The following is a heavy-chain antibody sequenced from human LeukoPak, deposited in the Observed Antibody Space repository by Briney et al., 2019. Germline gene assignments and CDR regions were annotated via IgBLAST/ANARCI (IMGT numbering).Heavy chain of an antibody. J-gene: IGHJ4*02. CDR2: IYHSGGT. Sequence: PSQTLSLTCAVSGGSISSGGYSWSWIRQPPGKGLEWIGYIYHSGGTYYNPSLKSRVTISVDRSKNQFSLKLSSVTAADAAVFYCARVWGGSYFDYWGQGTLVTVSS. V-gene: IGHV4-30-2*01. D-gene: IGHD1-26*01. CDR3: ARVWGGSYFDY. CDR1: GGSISSGGYS.